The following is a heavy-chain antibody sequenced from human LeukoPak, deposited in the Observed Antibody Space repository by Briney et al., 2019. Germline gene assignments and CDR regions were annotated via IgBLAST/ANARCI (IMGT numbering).Heavy chain of an antibody. CDR3: ARAHCSDGSCLLDH. D-gene: IGHD2-15*01. V-gene: IGHV1-18*01. CDR1: GYTFSSHG. J-gene: IGHJ4*02. CDR2: ISGYSGNT. Sequence: ASVKVSCKASGYTFSSHGISWVRQAPGQGLEWMGWISGYSGNTNYAQRLQGRVTMTTGTSTSTAYMELRSLRSDDTAVYYCARAHCSDGSCLLDHWGQGTLVTVSS.